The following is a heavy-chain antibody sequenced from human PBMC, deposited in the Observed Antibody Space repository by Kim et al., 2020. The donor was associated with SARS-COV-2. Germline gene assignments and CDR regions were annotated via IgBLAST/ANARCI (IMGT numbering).Heavy chain of an antibody. J-gene: IGHJ4*02. CDR1: GYTFTGYY. V-gene: IGHV1-2*02. Sequence: ASVKVSCKASGYTFTGYYMHWVRQAPGQGLEWMGLINPNSGSTNYAQKFQGRVTMTRDTSTSTAYMELSRLRSDDTAVYYCAGDGKSKCLVPVDYLGQGT. CDR3: AGDGKSKCLVPVDY. D-gene: IGHD6-19*01. CDR2: INPNSGST.